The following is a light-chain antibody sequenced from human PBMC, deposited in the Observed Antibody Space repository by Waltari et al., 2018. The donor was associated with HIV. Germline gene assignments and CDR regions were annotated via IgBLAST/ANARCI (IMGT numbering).Light chain of an antibody. CDR1: QSVSSK. V-gene: IGKV3D-15*01. J-gene: IGKJ5*01. CDR2: GAS. CDR3: QQYYKWPLT. Sequence: EIVMLQSPATLSVSPGERATLSCRASQSVSSKLAWYQQKPGQAPRLLIYGASTRSTGIPGRFSVSESGTEFILTISSLQSEDCAVYYCQQYYKWPLTFGQGTRLEIK.